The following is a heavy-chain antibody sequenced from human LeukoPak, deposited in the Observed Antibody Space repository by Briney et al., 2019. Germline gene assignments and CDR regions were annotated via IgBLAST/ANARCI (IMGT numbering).Heavy chain of an antibody. Sequence: PGGSLRLSCAASGFTFSSYEMNWVRQAPGKGLEWVSSISSSSSYIYYADSVKGRFTISRDNSKNTLYLQMNSLRAEDTAVYYCAIPRPYYYDSSGYSDYWGQGTLVTVSS. CDR3: AIPRPYYYDSSGYSDY. CDR2: ISSSSSYI. V-gene: IGHV3-21*04. J-gene: IGHJ4*02. CDR1: GFTFSSYE. D-gene: IGHD3-22*01.